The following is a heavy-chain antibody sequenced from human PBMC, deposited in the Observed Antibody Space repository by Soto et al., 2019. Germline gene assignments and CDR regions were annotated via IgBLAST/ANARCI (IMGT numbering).Heavy chain of an antibody. Sequence: QVQLVKSGGGLVKPGGSLRLSCVASGFTFNGYYMSWIRQAPGKGPEWVSYISSSSSDINYADSVKGRFTTSRDNAKNSLHLQMNSLRAEDTAVYYCARGDRVADSWGQGTLVTVSS. V-gene: IGHV3-11*05. CDR1: GFTFNGYY. D-gene: IGHD3-3*01. J-gene: IGHJ4*02. CDR2: ISSSSSDI. CDR3: ARGDRVADS.